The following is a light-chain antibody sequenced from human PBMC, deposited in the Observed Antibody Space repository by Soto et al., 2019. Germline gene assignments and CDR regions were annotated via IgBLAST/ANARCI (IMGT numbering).Light chain of an antibody. J-gene: IGKJ1*01. Sequence: DLQMTQSPSTLSASVGDRVTITCRASQSISDWVAWYQQKPGEAPKLLIFDASSLKSGVPSRFSGSGSGTELTITISSLQSDDFGTDYCQQYESYSWTFGQGTKVDIK. CDR1: QSISDW. V-gene: IGKV1-5*01. CDR2: DAS. CDR3: QQYESYSWT.